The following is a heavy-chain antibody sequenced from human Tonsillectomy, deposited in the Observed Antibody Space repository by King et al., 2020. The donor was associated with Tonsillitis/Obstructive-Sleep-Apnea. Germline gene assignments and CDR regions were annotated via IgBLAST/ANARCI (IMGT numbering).Heavy chain of an antibody. Sequence: VQLVESGGGLIQPGGSLRLSCAASGFTVSSNYMSWVRQAPGKGLEWVSVIYSGGSTYYADSVKGRFTISRDNSKNTLYLQMNSLRAEDTAVYYCARAYGSGSYYPQYWGQGTLVTVSS. D-gene: IGHD3-10*01. J-gene: IGHJ4*02. CDR3: ARAYGSGSYYPQY. CDR1: GFTVSSNY. V-gene: IGHV3-53*01. CDR2: IYSGGST.